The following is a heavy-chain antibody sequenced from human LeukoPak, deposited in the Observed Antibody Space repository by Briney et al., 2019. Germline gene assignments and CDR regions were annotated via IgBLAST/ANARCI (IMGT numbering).Heavy chain of an antibody. Sequence: PGGSLRLSCAASGFTFSSYWMSWVRQAPGKGLEWVANIKQDGSEKYYVDSVKGRFTISRDNAKNSLYLQMNSLRAEDTAVYYCAREHAGLGSIQAFDIWGQGTMVTVSS. CDR1: GFTFSSYW. J-gene: IGHJ3*02. V-gene: IGHV3-7*01. CDR2: IKQDGSEK. D-gene: IGHD6-6*01. CDR3: AREHAGLGSIQAFDI.